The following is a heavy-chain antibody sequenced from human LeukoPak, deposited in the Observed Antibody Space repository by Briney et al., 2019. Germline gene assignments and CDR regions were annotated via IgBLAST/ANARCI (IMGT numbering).Heavy chain of an antibody. Sequence: SETLSLTCTVSGGSISSYFWSWIRQPPGMGLEWIGYFYYSGSPNYNPSLKSRVTISVDTSKNQFSLRLRSVTAADTAVYYCARVFDDYYDSSADPPLWFDPWGQGTLVTVSS. CDR2: FYYSGSP. CDR1: GGSISSYF. V-gene: IGHV4-59*01. D-gene: IGHD3-22*01. J-gene: IGHJ5*02. CDR3: ARVFDDYYDSSADPPLWFDP.